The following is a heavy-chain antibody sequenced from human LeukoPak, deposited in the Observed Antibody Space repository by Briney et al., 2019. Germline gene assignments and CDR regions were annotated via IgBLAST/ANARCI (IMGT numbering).Heavy chain of an antibody. Sequence: GGSLRLSCAASGFSYSSYWMHWVRQAPGKGLEWVSAISGSGGSTYYADSVKGRFTISRDNPKNTLYLQMNSLRAEDTAVYYCAKEAYCSGGSCYDDAFDIWGQGTMVTVSS. V-gene: IGHV3-23*01. CDR1: GFSYSSYW. CDR3: AKEAYCSGGSCYDDAFDI. D-gene: IGHD2-15*01. CDR2: ISGSGGST. J-gene: IGHJ3*02.